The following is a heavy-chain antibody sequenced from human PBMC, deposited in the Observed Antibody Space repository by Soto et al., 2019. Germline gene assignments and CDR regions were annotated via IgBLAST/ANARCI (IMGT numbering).Heavy chain of an antibody. CDR3: AHRVPGPLYFAY. CDR1: GFSLSTSGVA. CDR2: IYRDGDE. J-gene: IGHJ4*02. Sequence: SGPTLVNPTQTLTLTCTFSGFSLSTSGVAVGWIRQPPGKALEWLALIYRDGDELYSPSLKSRLSITKDTSKNQVVLTMTNMDPVDTATYYCAHRVPGPLYFAYWGQGTLVTVSS. V-gene: IGHV2-5*02.